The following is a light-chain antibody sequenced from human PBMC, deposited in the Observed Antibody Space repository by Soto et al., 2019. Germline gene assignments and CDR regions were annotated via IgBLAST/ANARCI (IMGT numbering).Light chain of an antibody. J-gene: IGKJ3*01. V-gene: IGKV2-30*02. CDR2: KVS. CDR1: QSLVHSDGNTY. CDR3: MQAKQWPFT. Sequence: VVMTQSPLSLPVTLGQPASISCRSSQSLVHSDGNTYLEWFQQRPGQSPRSLIYKVSNRDSGVPDRISGSGSGTDFTLIISMVEAEDVGVYYCMQAKQWPFTFGPGTKVDIK.